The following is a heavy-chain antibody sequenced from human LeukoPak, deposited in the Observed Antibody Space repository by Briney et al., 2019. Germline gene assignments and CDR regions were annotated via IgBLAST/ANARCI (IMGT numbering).Heavy chain of an antibody. CDR1: GFTFSSYS. CDR3: ARTGGSYPYYFEY. Sequence: PGGSLRLSCAASGFTFSSYSMNWVRQAPGKGLEWVSSISSSGSTIYYADSVKGRFTLSRDNAKNSLYLQMNSLRAEDTAVYYCARTGGSYPYYFEYWGQGTLVTVSS. V-gene: IGHV3-48*04. J-gene: IGHJ4*02. D-gene: IGHD1-26*01. CDR2: ISSSGSTI.